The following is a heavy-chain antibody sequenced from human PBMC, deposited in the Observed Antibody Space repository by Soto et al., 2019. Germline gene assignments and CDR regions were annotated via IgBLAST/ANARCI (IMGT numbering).Heavy chain of an antibody. CDR2: ITPGGGIT. V-gene: IGHV1-46*01. J-gene: IGHJ4*02. CDR3: AKVLSDLVPRYFDT. Sequence: QVQLVQSGAEVKKPGASVRVSCKASGYTFTTYDIHWVRQAPGLGLEWMGIITPGGGITSYAQKFKGSITMTRAPSTRTVYMELSSLSSEDTAMYSCAKVLSDLVPRYFDTWGQGTLVTVSS. D-gene: IGHD3-10*02. CDR1: GYTFTTYD.